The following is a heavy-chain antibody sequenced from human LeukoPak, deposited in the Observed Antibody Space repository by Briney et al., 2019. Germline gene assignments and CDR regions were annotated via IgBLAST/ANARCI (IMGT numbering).Heavy chain of an antibody. J-gene: IGHJ3*01. CDR2: IKEDGSEK. CDR3: ARVGYQLPTFDAFDF. V-gene: IGHV3-7*03. D-gene: IGHD2-2*01. CDR1: EFTFSSYW. Sequence: AGGSLRLSCAASEFTFSSYWMSWVRQAPGKGLEWVANIKEDGSEKRYVGSVKGRFTISKDNAKNSLYLQMNSLRAEDTAVYYCARVGYQLPTFDAFDFWGQGTMVTVSS.